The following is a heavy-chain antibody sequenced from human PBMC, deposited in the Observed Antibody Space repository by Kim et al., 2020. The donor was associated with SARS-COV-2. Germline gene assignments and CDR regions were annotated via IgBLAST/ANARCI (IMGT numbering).Heavy chain of an antibody. D-gene: IGHD3-10*01. CDR3: ARDRGDYYYYYGMDV. Sequence: SVKGRFTISRDNAKNSLYLQMNSLRAEDTAVYYCARDRGDYYYYYGMDVWGQGTTVTVSS. V-gene: IGHV3-11*06. J-gene: IGHJ6*02.